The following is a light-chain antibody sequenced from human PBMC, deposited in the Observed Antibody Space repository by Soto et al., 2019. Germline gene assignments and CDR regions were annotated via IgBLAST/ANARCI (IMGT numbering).Light chain of an antibody. CDR1: QSVSST. Sequence: EIVMTQSPATLSVSPGERATLSCRASQSVSSTLAWYQHKPGQAPRLLIFGASTRATGIPARFSGSASGTNFILTISSLQSEDFAVYYCQQYSNYVTFGHGTRLEIK. J-gene: IGKJ5*01. V-gene: IGKV3-15*01. CDR3: QQYSNYVT. CDR2: GAS.